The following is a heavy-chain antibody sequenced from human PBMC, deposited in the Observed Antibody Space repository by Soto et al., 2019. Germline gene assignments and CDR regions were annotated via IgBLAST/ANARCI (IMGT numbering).Heavy chain of an antibody. CDR1: GGSFSGYY. CDR3: ARESHDILTGPPWVWYFDL. CDR2: INDRGSI. V-gene: IGHV4-34*01. J-gene: IGHJ2*01. Sequence: QVQLQQWGAGPLRPLETLSLTCGVSGGSFSGYYWAWIRQSPGKGLECIGEINDRGSINYNPSLKSRGSISVDTSKNHYSLNLRSVTAADTAVYYCARESHDILTGPPWVWYFDLGGRGNLVTV. D-gene: IGHD3-9*01.